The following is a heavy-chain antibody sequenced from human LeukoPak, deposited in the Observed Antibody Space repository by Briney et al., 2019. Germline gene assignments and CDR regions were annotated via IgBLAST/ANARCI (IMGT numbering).Heavy chain of an antibody. J-gene: IGHJ4*02. Sequence: GESLKISCKASGYSFTNYWIGWVRQMPGKGLEWMGIIYPGDSNTRYSPSFQGQVTISADKSISTAFLQWSSLQVSDTAMYYCARQAYSNYDYWGQGTLVTVSS. CDR1: GYSFTNYW. CDR3: ARQAYSNYDY. CDR2: IYPGDSNT. D-gene: IGHD4-11*01. V-gene: IGHV5-51*01.